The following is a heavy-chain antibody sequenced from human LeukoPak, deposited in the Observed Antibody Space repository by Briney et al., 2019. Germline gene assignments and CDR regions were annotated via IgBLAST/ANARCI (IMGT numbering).Heavy chain of an antibody. Sequence: GGSLRLSCAASGFTFSDYYMSWIRQAPGKGLEWVAYISSSGGTIYYADSVKGRFTISRDNAKNSLYLQMNSLRAEDTAVYYCARADSSGYPIYYYYMDVWGKGTTVTVSS. V-gene: IGHV3-11*04. D-gene: IGHD3-22*01. CDR3: ARADSSGYPIYYYYMDV. CDR2: ISSSGGTI. J-gene: IGHJ6*03. CDR1: GFTFSDYY.